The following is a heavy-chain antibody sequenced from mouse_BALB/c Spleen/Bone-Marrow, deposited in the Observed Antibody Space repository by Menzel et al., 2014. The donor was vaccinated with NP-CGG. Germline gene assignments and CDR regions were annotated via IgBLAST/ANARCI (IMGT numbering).Heavy chain of an antibody. D-gene: IGHD2-1*01. J-gene: IGHJ4*01. CDR3: AGLDYGNYEGGAMDY. CDR1: GFAFSSYD. Sequence: EVQLVESGGGLVKPGGSLKLSCAASGFAFSSYDMSWVRQTPEKRLEWVAYISSGGGSTYYPDTVKGRFTISRDNAKNTLYLQMSSLKSEDTAMYYCAGLDYGNYEGGAMDYWGQGTSVTVSS. V-gene: IGHV5-12-1*01. CDR2: ISSGGGST.